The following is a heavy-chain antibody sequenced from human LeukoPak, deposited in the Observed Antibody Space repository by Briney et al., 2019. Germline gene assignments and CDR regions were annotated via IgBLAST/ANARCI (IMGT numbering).Heavy chain of an antibody. J-gene: IGHJ4*02. CDR2: INPSGGST. CDR1: GYTFTSYY. CDR3: ARSREDDFWSGSNGPAFDY. V-gene: IGHV1-46*01. Sequence: ASVKVSCKASGYTFTSYYMHWVRQAPGQGLEWMGIINPSGGSTSYAQKFQGRVTMTRDTSTSTVYMELSSLRSEDTAVYYCARSREDDFWSGSNGPAFDYWGQGTLVTVSS. D-gene: IGHD3-3*01.